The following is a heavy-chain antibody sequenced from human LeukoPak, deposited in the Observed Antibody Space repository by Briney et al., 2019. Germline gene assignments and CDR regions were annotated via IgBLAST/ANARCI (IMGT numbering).Heavy chain of an antibody. CDR3: AKSALTSGPEN. Sequence: GGSLRLSCVASGFTFRTYAMSWVRQAPGRGLEWVSTISGSGGGKYYADAVKGRFTISRDNSKNTLFLQMNSLGAEDTAVYYCAKSALTSGPENWGQGTLVTVSS. V-gene: IGHV3-23*01. CDR2: ISGSGGGK. J-gene: IGHJ4*02. CDR1: GFTFRTYA. D-gene: IGHD5-12*01.